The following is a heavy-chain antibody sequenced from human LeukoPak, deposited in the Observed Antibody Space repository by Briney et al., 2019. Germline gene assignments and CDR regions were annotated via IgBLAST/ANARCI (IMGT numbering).Heavy chain of an antibody. CDR3: VRNLAVAGTCFDS. CDR1: GFSFSTYA. CDR2: IKQDGSDR. Sequence: GGSLRLSCAASGFSFSTYALSWVRQAPGTGLEWVANIKQDGSDRNYVTSVRGRFTISRDNAESSLYLQMNSLRAEDTAVYYCVRNLAVAGTCFDSWGQGTLVTVSS. V-gene: IGHV3-7*03. D-gene: IGHD6-19*01. J-gene: IGHJ4*02.